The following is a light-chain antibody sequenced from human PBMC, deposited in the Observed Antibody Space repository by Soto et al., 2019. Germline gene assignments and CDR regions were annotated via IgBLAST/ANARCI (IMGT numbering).Light chain of an antibody. CDR2: GAS. J-gene: IGKJ1*01. CDR3: QQYGSSPWT. Sequence: EIVLTQSPGTLSLSPGERATLSCRASQSVSSSYLAWYQQKPGQAPRPLIYGASSRAIGIPDRFSGSGSGTDFTLTISRLGPEDVAVYYCQQYGSSPWTFGQGTKVEIK. CDR1: QSVSSSY. V-gene: IGKV3-20*01.